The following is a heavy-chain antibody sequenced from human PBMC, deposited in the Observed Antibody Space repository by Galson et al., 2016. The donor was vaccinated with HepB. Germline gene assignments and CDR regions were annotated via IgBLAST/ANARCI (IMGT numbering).Heavy chain of an antibody. CDR2: ISPDGSKI. CDR1: GFIFNNFG. Sequence: SLRLSCAASGFIFNNFGMHWVRQAPGKGLEWVAVISPDGSKIYYADSVKGRFTISRDNSKSTLFLQMNSLRADDTAMYYCAKVFRQYSYGYSGWYFDLWGRGTLVTFSS. J-gene: IGHJ2*01. CDR3: AKVFRQYSYGYSGWYFDL. V-gene: IGHV3-30*18. D-gene: IGHD5-18*01.